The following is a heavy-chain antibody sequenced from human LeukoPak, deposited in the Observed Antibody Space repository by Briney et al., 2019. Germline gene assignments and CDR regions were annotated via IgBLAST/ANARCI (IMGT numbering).Heavy chain of an antibody. CDR2: IYTSGST. D-gene: IGHD3-10*01. J-gene: IGHJ4*02. CDR3: ARYYYGSGKIDY. CDR1: GASISSGSYY. Sequence: SETLSLTCTVSGASISSGSYYWSWIRQPAGKGLEWIGRIYTSGSTNYNPSLKSRVTISVDKSKNQFSLKLSSVTAADTAVYFCARYYYGSGKIDYWGQGTLVTVSS. V-gene: IGHV4-61*02.